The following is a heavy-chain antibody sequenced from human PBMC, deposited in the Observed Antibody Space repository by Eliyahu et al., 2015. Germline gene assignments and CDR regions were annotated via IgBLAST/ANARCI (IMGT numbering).Heavy chain of an antibody. CDR2: FYYSGST. D-gene: IGHD6-19*01. CDR3: ARQFTRYSSTYY. V-gene: IGHV4-39*01. Sequence: QLQLQESGPGLVKPSETLSLTCTVSGGSVSSRNAYWGWIRQPPGKGLEWIASFYYSGSTYYNPSLKSRVSISVDTSKNQFSLKLSSVTAADTAVYYCARQFTRYSSTYYWGQGTLVTVSS. CDR1: GGSVSSRNAY. J-gene: IGHJ4*02.